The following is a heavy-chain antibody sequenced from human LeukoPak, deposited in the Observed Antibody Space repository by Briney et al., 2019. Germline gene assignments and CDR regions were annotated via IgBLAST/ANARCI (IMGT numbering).Heavy chain of an antibody. J-gene: IGHJ4*02. D-gene: IGHD3-10*01. V-gene: IGHV3-30*18. CDR1: GFTFSSYG. CDR3: AKDQRLRGALDY. Sequence: GGSLRLSCAASGFTFSSYGMHWVRQAPGKGLEWVAVISYDGSNKYYADSVKGRFTISRDNSKNTLYLQLNSLRAEDTAVYYCAKDQRLRGALDYWGQGTLVTVSS. CDR2: ISYDGSNK.